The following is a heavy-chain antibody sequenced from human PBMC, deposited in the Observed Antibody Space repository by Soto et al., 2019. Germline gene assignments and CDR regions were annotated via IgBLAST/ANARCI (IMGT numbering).Heavy chain of an antibody. D-gene: IGHD2-15*01. J-gene: IGHJ2*01. V-gene: IGHV4-59*08. CDR1: GGSINSHY. Sequence: SETLSLTCTVSGGSINSHYWNWIRQPPGKGLEWIGYIYYSGSTYYNPSLKSRVTISVDTSKNQFSLKVNSVTATDTAVYYCARGPYCSGGTCYSDWYFDLWGRGTLVTVSS. CDR2: IYYSGST. CDR3: ARGPYCSGGTCYSDWYFDL.